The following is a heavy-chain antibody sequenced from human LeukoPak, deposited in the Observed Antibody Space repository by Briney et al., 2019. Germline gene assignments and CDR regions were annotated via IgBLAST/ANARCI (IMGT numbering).Heavy chain of an antibody. CDR3: ARDNVDTAMAGPADYYYYMDV. V-gene: IGHV1-69*05. Sequence: GASVKVSCKASGGTFSSYAISWVRQAPGQGLEWMGGIIPIFGTANYAQKFQGRVTITTDESTSTAYMELSSLRSEGTAVYYCARDNVDTAMAGPADYYYYMDVWGKGTTVTVSS. CDR1: GGTFSSYA. CDR2: IIPIFGTA. D-gene: IGHD5-18*01. J-gene: IGHJ6*03.